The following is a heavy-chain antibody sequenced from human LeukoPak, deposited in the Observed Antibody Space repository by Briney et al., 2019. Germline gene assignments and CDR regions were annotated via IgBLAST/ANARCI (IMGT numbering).Heavy chain of an antibody. V-gene: IGHV4-34*01. CDR2: INHSGST. CDR1: GGSFSGYY. Sequence: SETLSLTCAVYGGSFSGYYWSWIRQPPGKGLEWIGEINHSGSTNYNPSLKSRVTISVDTSKNQFSLKLNSVTAADTAVYYCAGRPTTVTGSWFDPWGQGTLVTVSS. J-gene: IGHJ5*02. D-gene: IGHD4-11*01. CDR3: AGRPTTVTGSWFDP.